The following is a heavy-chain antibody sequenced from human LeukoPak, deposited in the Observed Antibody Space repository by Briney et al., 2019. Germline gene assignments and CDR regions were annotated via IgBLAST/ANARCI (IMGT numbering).Heavy chain of an antibody. D-gene: IGHD6-13*01. CDR1: GFTFSSYA. CDR3: AKSTSSWERVDY. Sequence: GGSLGLSCAASGFTFSSYAMSWVRQAPGKGLEWVSSISGNSGRTYYADSVKGRFSISRDNSNNTLYLQVNSLRAEDAAVYYCAKSTSSWERVDYWGQGTLVTVSS. V-gene: IGHV3-23*01. J-gene: IGHJ4*02. CDR2: ISGNSGRT.